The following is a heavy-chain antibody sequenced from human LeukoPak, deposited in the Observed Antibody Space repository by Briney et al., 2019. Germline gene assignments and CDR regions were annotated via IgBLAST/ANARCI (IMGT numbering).Heavy chain of an antibody. CDR1: GLSFGFYA. Sequence: GGSLGLPCAASGLSFGFYAMSWVRQAPGKGLEWVSSISGGGAGTYYADSVRGRFTISRDNSKNTLYLQMDSLRAEDTALYYCAKDFVRYNIQFDYWGQGALVTVSS. D-gene: IGHD1-14*01. J-gene: IGHJ4*02. CDR2: ISGGGAGT. V-gene: IGHV3-23*01. CDR3: AKDFVRYNIQFDY.